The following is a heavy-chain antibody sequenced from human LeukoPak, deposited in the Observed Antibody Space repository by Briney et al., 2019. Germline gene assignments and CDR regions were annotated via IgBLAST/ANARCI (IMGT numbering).Heavy chain of an antibody. D-gene: IGHD4-11*01. CDR2: IYHSGGT. Sequence: SETLSLTCAVSGYSISSAYYWGWIRQPPGKGLEWIGSIYHSGGTYYNPSLKSRVTISVDTSKNHFSLKLSSVTAADTAVYYCARDADYFDPWGQETLVIVSS. V-gene: IGHV4-38-2*02. CDR1: GYSISSAYY. CDR3: ARDADYFDP. J-gene: IGHJ5*02.